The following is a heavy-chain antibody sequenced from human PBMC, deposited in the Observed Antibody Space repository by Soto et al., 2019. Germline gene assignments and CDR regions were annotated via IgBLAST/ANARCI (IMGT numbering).Heavy chain of an antibody. CDR1: GGDLSNSG. CDR2: IFPLLAMV. V-gene: IGHV1-69*04. J-gene: IGHJ4*02. Sequence: QVNLVQSGTEMKKPGSSVMVSCKVSGGDLSNSGISWVRQAPGQGLEWMGGIFPLLAMVDYSQKFQGRVTITADESTNPAYMDLGSLRSYDTAVYYCAKDDGAGFKSWGQGTLVSVSS. D-gene: IGHD1-26*01. CDR3: AKDDGAGFKS.